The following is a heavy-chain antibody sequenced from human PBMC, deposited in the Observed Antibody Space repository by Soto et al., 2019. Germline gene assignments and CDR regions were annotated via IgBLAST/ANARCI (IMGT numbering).Heavy chain of an antibody. CDR3: ARLGWGNGDSDY. CDR1: GGSISKSNYF. Sequence: QLQLHESGPGLVKSSETLSLTCTVSGGSISKSNYFWGWIRQAPGKGLEWIASILYTGTTSYNSSLKSRVAISVDTSKNQFSLKLNSVTAADTAVYYCARLGWGNGDSDYLGQGTLVTVSS. CDR2: ILYTGTT. J-gene: IGHJ4*02. D-gene: IGHD2-21*01. V-gene: IGHV4-39*01.